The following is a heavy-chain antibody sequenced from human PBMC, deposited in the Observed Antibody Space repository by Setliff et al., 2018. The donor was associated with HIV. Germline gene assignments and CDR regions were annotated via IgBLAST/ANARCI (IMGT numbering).Heavy chain of an antibody. V-gene: IGHV4-31*03. CDR1: GDSISSGGYY. J-gene: IGHJ6*03. CDR3: ARTHYNLNLLEYYYYYYMDV. CDR2: IYYSGNT. Sequence: SETLSLTCTVSGDSISSGGYYWSWIRQHPGKGLEWIGFIYYSGNTYYNPSLKRRVSMSVDTSKNQFSLNLSSMTAADTAVYYCARTHYNLNLLEYYYYYYMDVWGKGTTVTV. D-gene: IGHD1-1*01.